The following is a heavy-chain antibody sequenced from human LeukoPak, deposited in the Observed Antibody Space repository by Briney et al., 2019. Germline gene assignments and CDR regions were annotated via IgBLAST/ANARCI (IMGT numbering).Heavy chain of an antibody. CDR2: IDWSGRST. J-gene: IGHJ3*02. CDR3: TKDRSGYYDGSFDI. Sequence: TGGSLRLSCAASGFTYDDYGMSWVRQAPGKGLEWVSGIDWSGRSTGYADSVKGRFTISRDNAKNSLYLQMISLRAEDTAFYFCTKDRSGYYDGSFDIWGQGTTVTVSS. D-gene: IGHD3-22*01. CDR1: GFTYDDYG. V-gene: IGHV3-20*04.